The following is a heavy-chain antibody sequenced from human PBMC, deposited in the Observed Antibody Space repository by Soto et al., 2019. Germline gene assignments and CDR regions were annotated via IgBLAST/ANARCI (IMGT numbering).Heavy chain of an antibody. V-gene: IGHV1-18*01. Sequence: GASVKVSCKASGYDFTRYGVSWARQAPGQGLEWMGWINTYNGNTHHAETLQDRVTMSTDTSTDTVYMELVSLTYDDTGVYYCARDRQFALWGQGTLVTVSS. CDR1: GYDFTRYG. CDR3: ARDRQFAL. J-gene: IGHJ4*02. CDR2: INTYNGNT.